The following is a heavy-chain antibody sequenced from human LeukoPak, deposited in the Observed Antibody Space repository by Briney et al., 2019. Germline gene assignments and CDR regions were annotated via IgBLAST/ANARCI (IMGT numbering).Heavy chain of an antibody. V-gene: IGHV1-18*01. J-gene: IGHJ4*02. D-gene: IGHD6-19*01. CDR3: ARGIWGSSGWYYFDH. CDR2: LSTYNGST. Sequence: ASVKVSCKASGYTFSRYGVNWVRQAPGQGLEWMGGLSTYNGSTNYAQKLQGRVTMTTDTSTSTAYMELRSLRSDDTAVYYCARGIWGSSGWYYFDHWGQGTLVTVSS. CDR1: GYTFSRYG.